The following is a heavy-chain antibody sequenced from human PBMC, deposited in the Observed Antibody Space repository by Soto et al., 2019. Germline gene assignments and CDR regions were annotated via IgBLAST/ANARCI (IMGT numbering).Heavy chain of an antibody. V-gene: IGHV3-23*01. CDR2: ISGGGGAT. J-gene: IGHJ6*03. CDR3: AKDQEGNYFYYYKDV. D-gene: IGHD3-10*01. CDR1: GFTFSSYA. Sequence: EVQLLESGGGLVQPGGSLRRSCAASGFTFSSYAMSWVRQAPGEGLEWVSAISGGGGATYYADSVKGRFTISRDNSKNTLFLLMNSLRAEDTAVYYCAKDQEGNYFYYYKDVWGKGTTVTVSS.